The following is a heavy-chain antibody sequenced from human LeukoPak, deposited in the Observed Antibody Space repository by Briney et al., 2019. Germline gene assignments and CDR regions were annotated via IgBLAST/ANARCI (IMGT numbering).Heavy chain of an antibody. J-gene: IGHJ4*02. D-gene: IGHD3-10*01. Sequence: SETLSLTCTVSGGSISNHFWSWIRQPPGKGLEYIGYIYYSGSTNYNPSLKSRVTISVDTSKNQFSLKLSSVTAADTAVYYCASWSGLVRRKLFDYWGQGTLVTVSS. CDR3: ASWSGLVRRKLFDY. CDR1: GGSISNHF. CDR2: IYYSGST. V-gene: IGHV4-59*11.